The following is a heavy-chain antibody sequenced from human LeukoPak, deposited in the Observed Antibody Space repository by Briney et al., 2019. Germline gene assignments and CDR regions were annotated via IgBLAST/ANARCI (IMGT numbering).Heavy chain of an antibody. J-gene: IGHJ4*02. CDR1: GFTFSSYG. D-gene: IGHD2-2*01. CDR3: ASRTNALVAVDH. V-gene: IGHV3-30*19. Sequence: GGSLRLSCAASGFTFSSYGMHWVRQAPGKGLEWVAVISYDGSNKYSADSVKGRFTISRDNSKNTLYLQMNSLRTEDTAVYYCASRTNALVAVDHWGQGTLVTVSS. CDR2: ISYDGSNK.